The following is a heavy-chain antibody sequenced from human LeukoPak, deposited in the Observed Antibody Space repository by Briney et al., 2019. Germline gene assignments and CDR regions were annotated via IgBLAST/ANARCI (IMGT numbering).Heavy chain of an antibody. CDR1: GFTFSNAW. D-gene: IGHD3-9*01. Sequence: GGSLRLSCAASGFTFSNAWMSWVRQAPGKGLEWVGRIKSKTDGGTTDYAAPVKGRFTISRDDSKNTLYLQMNSLKTEDTAVYYCTTYYDILTGPYGMDVWGQGTTVTVSS. V-gene: IGHV3-15*01. J-gene: IGHJ6*02. CDR3: TTYYDILTGPYGMDV. CDR2: IKSKTDGGTT.